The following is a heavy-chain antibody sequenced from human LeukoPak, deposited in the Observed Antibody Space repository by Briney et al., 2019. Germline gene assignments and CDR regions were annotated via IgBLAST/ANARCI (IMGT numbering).Heavy chain of an antibody. J-gene: IGHJ5*02. V-gene: IGHV4-61*01. CDR3: AEDGVRGYRYAP. Sequence: SETLSLTCTVSGGPVSSGSYYWSWIRQPPGKGLEWIGYIYYSGSTNYNPSLRSRVTISVDTSKNQFSLKLSSVTAADTAVYFLAEDGVRGYRYAPLGQGTLVTVSS. D-gene: IGHD5-18*01. CDR1: GGPVSSGSYY. CDR2: IYYSGST.